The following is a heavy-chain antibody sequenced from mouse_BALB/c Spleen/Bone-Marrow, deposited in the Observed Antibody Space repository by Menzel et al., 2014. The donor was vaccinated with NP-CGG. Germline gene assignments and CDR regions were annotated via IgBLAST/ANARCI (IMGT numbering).Heavy chain of an antibody. J-gene: IGHJ1*01. V-gene: IGHV5-9-1*01. D-gene: IGHD2-2*01. CDR1: GFTFSSYA. Sequence: DVMLVESGGGLVKPGGSLKLSCAAPGFTFSSYAMSWVRQTPEKRLEWVATISSGGSYTYYPDSVKGRFTISRDNAKNTLYLQMSSLRSEDTAMYYCARGGGYDWYFDVWGAGTTVTVSS. CDR3: ARGGGYDWYFDV. CDR2: ISSGGSYT.